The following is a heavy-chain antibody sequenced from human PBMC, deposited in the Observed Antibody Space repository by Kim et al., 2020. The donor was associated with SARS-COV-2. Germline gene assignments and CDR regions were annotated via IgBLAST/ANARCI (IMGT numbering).Heavy chain of an antibody. D-gene: IGHD3-9*01. CDR1: GFTFSSYA. CDR3: ARDQAYYDILTGYYYDYYGMDV. Sequence: GGSLRLSCAASGFTFSSYAMHWVRQAPGKGLEWVAVISYDGSNKYYADSVKGRFTISRDNSKNTLYLQMNSLRAEDTAVYYCARDQAYYDILTGYYYDYYGMDVWGQGTTVTVSS. V-gene: IGHV3-30*04. J-gene: IGHJ6*02. CDR2: ISYDGSNK.